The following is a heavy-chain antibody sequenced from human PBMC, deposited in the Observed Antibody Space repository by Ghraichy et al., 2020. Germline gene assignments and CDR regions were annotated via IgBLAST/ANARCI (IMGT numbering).Heavy chain of an antibody. Sequence: SHTLSLTCAISGDSVSSNSAAWNWIRQSPSRGLEWLGRTYYRSKWYNDYAVSVKSRITINPDTSKNQFSLQLNSVTPEDTAVYYCARAIRGSSWEPYYFDYWGQGTLVTVS. CDR1: GDSVSSNSAA. D-gene: IGHD6-13*01. CDR2: TYYRSKWYN. J-gene: IGHJ4*02. CDR3: ARAIRGSSWEPYYFDY. V-gene: IGHV6-1*01.